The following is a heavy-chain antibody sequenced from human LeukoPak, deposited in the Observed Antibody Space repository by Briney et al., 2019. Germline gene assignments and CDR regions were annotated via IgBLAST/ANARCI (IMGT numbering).Heavy chain of an antibody. CDR2: IYYSGST. V-gene: IGHV4-59*01. CDR1: GGSIRSYY. Sequence: SETLSLTCTVSGGSIRSYYWSWIRQPPGKGLEWIGYIYYSGSTNYNPSLKSRVTISVDTSKNQFSLKVSSVTAADTAVYYCARGGSGWLFDYWGQGTLVAVSS. D-gene: IGHD6-19*01. J-gene: IGHJ4*02. CDR3: ARGGSGWLFDY.